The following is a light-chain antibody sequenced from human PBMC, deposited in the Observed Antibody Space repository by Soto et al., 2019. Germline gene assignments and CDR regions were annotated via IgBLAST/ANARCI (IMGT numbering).Light chain of an antibody. CDR2: SNN. CDR3: AAWDDSLNGRYV. Sequence: QSVLTQPPSASRTPGQRVTISCSGSSSNIGSNTVNWYQQLPGTAPKLLIYSNNQRPSGVPDRFSGSQSGTSASLAISGLQTEDEADYYCAAWDDSLNGRYVFGTGTKLTVL. CDR1: SSNIGSNT. J-gene: IGLJ1*01. V-gene: IGLV1-44*01.